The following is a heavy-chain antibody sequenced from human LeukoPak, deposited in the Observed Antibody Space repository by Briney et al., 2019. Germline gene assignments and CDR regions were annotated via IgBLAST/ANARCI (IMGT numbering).Heavy chain of an antibody. J-gene: IGHJ5*02. CDR3: ARGRGARGWFDP. CDR2: MNPNSGNT. CDR1: GYTFTSYD. Sequence: ASVKVSCKASGYTFTSYDINWVRQATGQGLEWMGWMNPNSGNTGYAQKFRGRVTMTRNTSISTAYMELSSLRSEDTAVYYCARGRGARGWFDPWGQGTLVTVSS. V-gene: IGHV1-8*01.